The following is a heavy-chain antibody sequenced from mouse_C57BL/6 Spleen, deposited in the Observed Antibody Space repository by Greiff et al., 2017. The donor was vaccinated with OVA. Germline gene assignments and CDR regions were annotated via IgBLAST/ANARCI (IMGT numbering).Heavy chain of an antibody. V-gene: IGHV3-6*01. J-gene: IGHJ3*01. D-gene: IGHD1-1*01. Sequence: ESGPGLVKPSQSLSLTCSVTGYSITSGYYWNWIRQFPGNKLEWMGYIGYDGSNNYNPSLKNRISITRDTSKNQFFLKLNSETTEDTATYYCARSGYGSSSWFAYWGQGTLVTVSA. CDR3: ARSGYGSSSWFAY. CDR2: IGYDGSN. CDR1: GYSITSGYY.